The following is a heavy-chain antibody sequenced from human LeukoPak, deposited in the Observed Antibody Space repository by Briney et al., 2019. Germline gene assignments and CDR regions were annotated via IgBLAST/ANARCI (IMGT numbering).Heavy chain of an antibody. CDR2: IYYSGST. J-gene: IGHJ4*02. D-gene: IGHD3-10*01. CDR3: ARLRFGELVFDY. Sequence: PSETLSLTCTVSGGSISSSGYYWGWIRQPPGKGLEWIGSIYYSGSTYYNPSLKSRVTISVDTSKNQFSLKLSSVTAADTAVYYCARLRFGELVFDYWGQGTLVTVSS. V-gene: IGHV4-39*01. CDR1: GGSISSSGYY.